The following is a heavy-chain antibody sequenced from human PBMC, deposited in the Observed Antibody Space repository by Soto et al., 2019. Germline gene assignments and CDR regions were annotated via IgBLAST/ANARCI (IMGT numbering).Heavy chain of an antibody. CDR3: ARGSSGIAAAWDC. Sequence: PSETLSLTCTVSGGSISSYYWSWIRQPPGKGLEWIGYIYYSGSTNYNPSLKSRVTISVDTSKNQFSLKLSSVTAADTAVYYCARGSSGIAAAWDCWGQGTPVTVSS. V-gene: IGHV4-59*01. CDR1: GGSISSYY. CDR2: IYYSGST. D-gene: IGHD6-13*01. J-gene: IGHJ4*02.